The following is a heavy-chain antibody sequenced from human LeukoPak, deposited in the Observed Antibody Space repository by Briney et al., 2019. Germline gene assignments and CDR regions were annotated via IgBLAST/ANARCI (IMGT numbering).Heavy chain of an antibody. D-gene: IGHD1-1*01. J-gene: IGHJ5*02. Sequence: GGSLRLSCAASGFTFSDAWMNWVRQAPGKGLERVGRVKSEIDGGTVDYATPEKGRFAISRDDGQKTMYLEMNNLKIEDTAMYYCTTDLAGYNWNSDWFDPWGQGTLVIVSP. CDR2: VKSEIDGGTV. CDR3: TTDLAGYNWNSDWFDP. V-gene: IGHV3-15*01. CDR1: GFTFSDAW.